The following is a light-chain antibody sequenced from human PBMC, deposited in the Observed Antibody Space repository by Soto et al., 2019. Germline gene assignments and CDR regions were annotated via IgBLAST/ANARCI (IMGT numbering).Light chain of an antibody. CDR1: QSVSSSY. J-gene: IGKJ5*01. CDR2: GAS. CDR3: QQYGTLIT. V-gene: IGKV3-20*01. Sequence: EIVLTQSPDTLSLSPGERVTLSCRASQSVSSSYLAWYQQKPGQAPRLLIHGASSRATGIPDRFSGSGSGADFTLTIRRLEPEDFAVYYCQQYGTLITFGQGTRLEIK.